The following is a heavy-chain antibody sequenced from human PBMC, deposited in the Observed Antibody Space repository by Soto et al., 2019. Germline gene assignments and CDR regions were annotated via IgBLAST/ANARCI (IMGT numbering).Heavy chain of an antibody. J-gene: IGHJ6*03. CDR2: INAGSGNT. CDR1: GYTSTNYG. Sequence: ASVKVSCKASGYTSTNYGMHWVRQAPGQRLEWMGWINAGSGNTKYSQKFQGRITITRDTSASTVYMELSSLRPEDTAVYYCARGLSTLAFYLFGPPDYYYYYMDVWGKGTTVTVSS. CDR3: ARGLSTLAFYLFGPPDYYYYYMDV. V-gene: IGHV1-3*01. D-gene: IGHD3-3*01.